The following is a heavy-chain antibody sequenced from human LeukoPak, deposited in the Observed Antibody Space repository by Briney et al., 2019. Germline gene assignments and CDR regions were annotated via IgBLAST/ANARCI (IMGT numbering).Heavy chain of an antibody. CDR3: AKGVGTFDY. V-gene: IGHV3-23*01. D-gene: IGHD2-21*02. CDR1: GFTFSSYA. CDR2: ISGSDGST. J-gene: IGHJ4*02. Sequence: GGSLGLSCVASGFTFSSYAMSWVRQAPVKGLEWVSAISGSDGSTYYADSVKGRFTISRDNSKNTLYVQMNSLRAEDTAVYYCAKGVGTFDYWGQGTLVTVSP.